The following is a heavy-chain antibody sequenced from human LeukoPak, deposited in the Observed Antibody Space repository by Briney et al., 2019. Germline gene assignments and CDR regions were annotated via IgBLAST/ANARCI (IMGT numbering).Heavy chain of an antibody. CDR1: GYTFTSYA. D-gene: IGHD1-1*01. Sequence: SVKVSCKASGYTFTSYAMNWVRQAPGQGLEWMGGIIPIFGTANYAQKFQGRVTITTDESTSTAYMELSSLRSEDTAVYYCAAERESTTGTTSYYYYYMDVWGKGTTVTVSS. CDR3: AAERESTTGTTSYYYYYMDV. J-gene: IGHJ6*03. CDR2: IIPIFGTA. V-gene: IGHV1-69*05.